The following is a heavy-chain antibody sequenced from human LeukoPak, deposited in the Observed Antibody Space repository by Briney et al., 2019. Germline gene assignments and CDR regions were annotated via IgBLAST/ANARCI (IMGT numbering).Heavy chain of an antibody. D-gene: IGHD3-10*01. CDR3: AKSYYYGSGDYSLTAFDI. Sequence: GGSLRLSCAASGFTFSRYDMSWVRQAPGKGLEWVSGISDSAGTTYYADSVKGRFSISRDNSKNTLNLQMNSLRAEDTAVYYCAKSYYYGSGDYSLTAFDIWGQGTMVTVSS. V-gene: IGHV3-23*01. CDR1: GFTFSRYD. J-gene: IGHJ3*02. CDR2: ISDSAGTT.